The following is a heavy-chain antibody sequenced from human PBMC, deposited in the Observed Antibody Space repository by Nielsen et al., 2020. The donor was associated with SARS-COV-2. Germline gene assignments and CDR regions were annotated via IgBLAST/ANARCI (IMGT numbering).Heavy chain of an antibody. J-gene: IGHJ6*02. CDR3: ARDSGSSLGYYYGMDV. V-gene: IGHV3-7*03. D-gene: IGHD1-26*01. Sequence: GESLKISCAASGFTFSSYWMSWVRQAPGKGLEWVANIKQDGSEKYYVDSVKGRFTISRDNAKNSLYLQMNSLRAEDTAVYYCARDSGSSLGYYYGMDVWGQGTTVTVSS. CDR2: IKQDGSEK. CDR1: GFTFSSYW.